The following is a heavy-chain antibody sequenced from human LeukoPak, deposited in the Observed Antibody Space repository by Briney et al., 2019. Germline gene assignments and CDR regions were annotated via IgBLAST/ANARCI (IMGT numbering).Heavy chain of an antibody. J-gene: IGHJ5*02. CDR1: GYTFTDYF. V-gene: IGHV1-2*02. CDR3: ARDDEEFGELRWFDP. CDR2: INPHSGGT. D-gene: IGHD3-10*01. Sequence: ASVKVSCKASGYTFTDYFMHWVRQAPGQGLEWMGWINPHSGGTNYAQKFQGRVTMTRDTSISTAYVELNSLRSDDTAVYYCARDDEEFGELRWFDPWGQGTLVTVSS.